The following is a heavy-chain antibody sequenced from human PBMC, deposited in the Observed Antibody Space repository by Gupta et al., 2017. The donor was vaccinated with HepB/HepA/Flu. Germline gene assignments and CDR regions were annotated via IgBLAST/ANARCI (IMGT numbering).Heavy chain of an antibody. CDR2: ISSGGSTK. Sequence: EVQLVESGGGLVQPGGSLRLSCAASGFTFSSYEMNWVRQAPGKGLEWVSYISSGGSTKYYADSVRGRFTISRDNAQNSLYLQMNSLRDEDTAVYYCAGRGSSGWNSFGSWGQGALVTVSS. CDR1: GFTFSSYE. V-gene: IGHV3-48*03. CDR3: AGRGSSGWNSFGS. D-gene: IGHD6-19*01. J-gene: IGHJ4*02.